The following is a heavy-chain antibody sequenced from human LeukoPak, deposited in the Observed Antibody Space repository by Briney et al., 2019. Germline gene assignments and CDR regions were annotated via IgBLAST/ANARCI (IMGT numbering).Heavy chain of an antibody. D-gene: IGHD5-18*01. V-gene: IGHV4-38-2*02. CDR2: IYHSGSP. J-gene: IGHJ6*03. Sequence: PSETLSLTCTVSGYSISSGYYWGWLRQPPGKGLVWIGSIYHSGSPYYNPSLKSRVTISVDTSKNQFSLKLTSVTAADTAVYYCARTTEGGYTYGYFYYYYMDVWGKGTTVTISS. CDR3: ARTTEGGYTYGYFYYYYMDV. CDR1: GYSISSGYY.